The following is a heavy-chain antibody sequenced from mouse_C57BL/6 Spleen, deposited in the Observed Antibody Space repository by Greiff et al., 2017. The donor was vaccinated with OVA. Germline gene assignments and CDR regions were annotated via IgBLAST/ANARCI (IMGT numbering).Heavy chain of an antibody. CDR1: GFSLTSYA. V-gene: IGHV2-9-1*01. J-gene: IGHJ1*03. CDR2: IWTGGGA. Sequence: VQLQESGPGLVAPSQSLSITCTVSGFSLTSYAISWVRQPPGKGLEWLGVIWTGGGANYNTALKSRIIISKKNSKSQVFLKMNMLQNDDTVWYYSGRSLNWGDWYFDVWGTGTTVTFSS. CDR3: GRSLNWGDWYFDV. D-gene: IGHD4-1*01.